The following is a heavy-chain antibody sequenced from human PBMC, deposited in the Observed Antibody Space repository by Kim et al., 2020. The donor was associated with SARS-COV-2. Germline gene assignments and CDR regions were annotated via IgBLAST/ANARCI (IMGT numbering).Heavy chain of an antibody. J-gene: IGHJ3*02. Sequence: GGSLRLSCAASGFTFSSYGMHWVRQAPGKGLEWVAVIWYDGSNKYYADSVKGRFTISRDNSKNTLYLQMNSLRAEDTAVYYCAKGREDIVVVPAAALNDAFDIWGQGTMVTVSS. V-gene: IGHV3-33*06. CDR2: IWYDGSNK. CDR3: AKGREDIVVVPAAALNDAFDI. CDR1: GFTFSSYG. D-gene: IGHD2-2*01.